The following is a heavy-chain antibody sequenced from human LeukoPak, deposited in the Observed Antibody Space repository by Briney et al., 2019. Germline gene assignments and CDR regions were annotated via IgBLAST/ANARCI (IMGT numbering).Heavy chain of an antibody. Sequence: GGSLRLSCAASEFAFSSSDMSWVRQAPGKGLEWVSAISHSGGATYYADSVKGRFTISRDNSKNTLYLQMNSLRAEDTAVYYCARVGYSSSWYENYWGQGTLVTVSS. CDR1: EFAFSSSD. J-gene: IGHJ4*02. CDR3: ARVGYSSSWYENY. CDR2: ISHSGGAT. D-gene: IGHD6-13*01. V-gene: IGHV3-23*01.